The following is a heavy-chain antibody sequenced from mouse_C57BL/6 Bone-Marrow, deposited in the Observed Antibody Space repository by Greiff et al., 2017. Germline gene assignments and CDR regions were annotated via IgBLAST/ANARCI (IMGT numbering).Heavy chain of an antibody. V-gene: IGHV5-9-1*02. CDR2: ISSGGDYI. J-gene: IGHJ4*01. D-gene: IGHD1-1*01. Sequence: EVKLVESGEGLVQPGGSLKLSCAASGFTFSSYAMSWVRQTPEKRLEWVAYISSGGDYIYYADTVKGRFTISRDNARNTLYLQMSSLKSEDTAMYYCTREENYYGSSYDAMDYWGQGTSVTVSS. CDR1: GFTFSSYA. CDR3: TREENYYGSSYDAMDY.